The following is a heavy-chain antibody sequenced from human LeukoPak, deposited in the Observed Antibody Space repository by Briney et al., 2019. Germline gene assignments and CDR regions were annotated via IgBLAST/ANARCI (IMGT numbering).Heavy chain of an antibody. J-gene: IGHJ4*02. D-gene: IGHD3-22*01. CDR1: GFTFSTYN. Sequence: GGSLRLSCAASGFTFSTYNMNWVRQAPGKGLEWVSSISGSSSYIYYADSVKGRFTISRDNARNSLYLQMNSLRAEDTAVYYCAKIYDSSGYAFDYWGQGTLVTVSS. CDR2: ISGSSSYI. V-gene: IGHV3-21*01. CDR3: AKIYDSSGYAFDY.